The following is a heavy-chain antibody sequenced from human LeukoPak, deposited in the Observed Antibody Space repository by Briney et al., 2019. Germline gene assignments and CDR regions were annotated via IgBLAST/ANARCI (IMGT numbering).Heavy chain of an antibody. D-gene: IGHD3-9*01. V-gene: IGHV4-59*01. CDR1: GGSISSYY. J-gene: IGHJ4*02. CDR2: IYYSGST. CDR3: ARGPGYYDILTGYLSFDY. Sequence: SETLSLTCTVSGGSISSYYWSWIRQPPGKGLEWIGYIYYSGSTYYNPSLKSRVTISVDTSTNQFSLKLSSVTAADTAVYYCARGPGYYDILTGYLSFDYWGQGTLVTVSS.